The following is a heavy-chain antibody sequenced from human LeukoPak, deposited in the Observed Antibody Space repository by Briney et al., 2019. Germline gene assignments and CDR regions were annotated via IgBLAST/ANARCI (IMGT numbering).Heavy chain of an antibody. V-gene: IGHV4-4*07. CDR2: IYISGST. Sequence: SETLSLTCTVSGGSISSYYWSWIRQPAGKGLEWIGRIYISGSTNYNPSLKSRVTMSLDTSKNQFSLRLSSVTAADTAVCYCARGAGETTGYYWGQGTLVTVSS. J-gene: IGHJ4*02. D-gene: IGHD4-17*01. CDR3: ARGAGETTGYY. CDR1: GGSISSYY.